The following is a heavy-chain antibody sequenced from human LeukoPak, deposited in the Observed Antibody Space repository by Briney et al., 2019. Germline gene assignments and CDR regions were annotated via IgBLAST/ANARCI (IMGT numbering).Heavy chain of an antibody. CDR3: ASQSEWELQTDTEYFQH. CDR2: IYYSGST. CDR1: GGSISSGDYY. V-gene: IGHV4-30-4*01. D-gene: IGHD1-26*01. J-gene: IGHJ1*01. Sequence: SETLSLTCTVSGGSISSGDYYWSWIRQPPGKGLEWIGYIYYSGSTCYNPSLKSRVTISVDTSKNQFSLKLSSVTAADTAVYYCASQSEWELQTDTEYFQHWGQGTLVTVSS.